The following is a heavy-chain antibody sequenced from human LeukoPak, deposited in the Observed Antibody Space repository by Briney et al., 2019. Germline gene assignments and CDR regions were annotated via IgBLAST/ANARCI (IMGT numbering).Heavy chain of an antibody. CDR2: IKRKTDGGTP. V-gene: IGHV3-15*01. Sequence: GGSLRLSCAASGVTFSNAWMSCVRQAPGKEREWWGRIKRKTDGGTPDYAAPVKGRFTIARDDSKNTLYLQMNSLKTEDTAVSYCTTDPPNYYDSSGSDYWGQGTLVTVSS. CDR3: TTDPPNYYDSSGSDY. CDR1: GVTFSNAW. J-gene: IGHJ4*02. D-gene: IGHD3-22*01.